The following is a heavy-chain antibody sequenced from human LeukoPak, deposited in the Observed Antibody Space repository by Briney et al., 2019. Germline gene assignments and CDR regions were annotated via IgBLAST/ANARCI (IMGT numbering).Heavy chain of an antibody. J-gene: IGHJ6*02. D-gene: IGHD6-19*01. CDR1: GDSVSSNSAA. CDR3: ARETIAVAGPYYYYYYGMDV. CDR2: TYYRCKWYN. Sequence: SQTLSLTCAISGDSVSSNSAAWNWIRQSPSRGLEWLGRTYYRCKWYNDYAVSVKSRITINPYTSKNQCARQLNSVTPEDTAVYYCARETIAVAGPYYYYYYGMDVWGQGTTVTVSS. V-gene: IGHV6-1*01.